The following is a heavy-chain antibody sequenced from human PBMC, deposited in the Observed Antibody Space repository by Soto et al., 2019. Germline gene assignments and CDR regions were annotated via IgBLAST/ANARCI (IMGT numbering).Heavy chain of an antibody. V-gene: IGHV3-23*01. Sequence: EVQLLESGGGLVQPGGSLRLSCAASGFTFSSYAMSWVRQAPGKGLEWVSAISGSGGSTYYADSVKGRFTISRDNSKNTLYLQINSLRAEDTAVYYCAKSQGYCSGGSCYRGFDYWGQGTLVTVSS. J-gene: IGHJ4*02. CDR1: GFTFSSYA. CDR3: AKSQGYCSGGSCYRGFDY. D-gene: IGHD2-15*01. CDR2: ISGSGGST.